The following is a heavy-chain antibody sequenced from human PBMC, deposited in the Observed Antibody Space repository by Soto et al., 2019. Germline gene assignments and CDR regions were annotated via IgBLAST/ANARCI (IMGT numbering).Heavy chain of an antibody. Sequence: QVQLQESGPGLVKPSQTLSLTCTVSGGSISSGDYYWSWIRQPPGKGLEWIGYIYYSWSTYYNPSLKSRVTISVDTSKNQSSLKLSSVTAADTAVYYCARVADCSGGRCYFSVDYWGQGTLVTVSS. CDR1: GGSISSGDYY. V-gene: IGHV4-30-4*01. D-gene: IGHD2-15*01. CDR2: IYYSWST. J-gene: IGHJ4*02. CDR3: ARVADCSGGRCYFSVDY.